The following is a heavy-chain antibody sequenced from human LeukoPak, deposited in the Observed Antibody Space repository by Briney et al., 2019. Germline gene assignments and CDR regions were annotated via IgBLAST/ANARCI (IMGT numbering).Heavy chain of an antibody. V-gene: IGHV3-48*04. CDR1: GFTFSNYS. CDR3: ARGYASGSYYG. Sequence: AGGSLRLSCAASGFTFSNYSMSWVRQAPGKGLEWVSYISGTSNTKYYPDSVKGRFSISRDNAKNLVYLQMNTLKAEDTAVYYCARGYASGSYYGWGQGTLVTVSS. CDR2: ISGTSNTK. J-gene: IGHJ4*02. D-gene: IGHD3-10*01.